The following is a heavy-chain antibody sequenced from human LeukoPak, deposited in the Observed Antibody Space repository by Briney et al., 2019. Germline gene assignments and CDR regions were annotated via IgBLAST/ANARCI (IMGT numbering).Heavy chain of an antibody. J-gene: IGHJ6*02. CDR3: ARELVVVVNYYHYYVMDA. Sequence: TGGSLRLSCAGSGFTFSSYEMNWVRQAPGKGLEWVSYISRSGSTIYYADSVKGRFTIPRDNAKNSLYLQMKSLRAEDTAVYYCARELVVVVNYYHYYVMDAWGQGTTVTVSS. CDR2: ISRSGSTI. V-gene: IGHV3-48*03. D-gene: IGHD3-22*01. CDR1: GFTFSSYE.